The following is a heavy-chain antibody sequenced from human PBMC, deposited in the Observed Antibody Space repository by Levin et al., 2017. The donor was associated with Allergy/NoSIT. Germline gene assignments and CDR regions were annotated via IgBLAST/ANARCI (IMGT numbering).Heavy chain of an antibody. J-gene: IGHJ4*02. CDR3: AKDGDWSFDY. Sequence: GGSLRLSCAASGFTFSSYGMHWVRQAPGKGLEWVAVISYDGSNKYYADSVKGRFTISRDNSKNTLYLQMNSLRAEDTAVYYCAKDGDWSFDYWGQGTLVTVSS. D-gene: IGHD2-21*02. CDR1: GFTFSSYG. CDR2: ISYDGSNK. V-gene: IGHV3-30*18.